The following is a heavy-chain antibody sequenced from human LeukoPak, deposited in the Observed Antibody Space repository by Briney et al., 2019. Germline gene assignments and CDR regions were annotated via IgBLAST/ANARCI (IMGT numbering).Heavy chain of an antibody. V-gene: IGHV4-28*01. J-gene: IGHJ5*02. CDR3: AKKIAVAAWFDP. CDR2: IYYSGST. CDR1: GYSISSDNW. Sequence: SDTLSLTCAVSGYSISSDNWWGWIRQPPGKGLEWIGYIYYSGSTYYNPSRKSRVTMSVDTSKNQFSLKLSSVTAVDTAVYYCAKKIAVAAWFDPWGQGTLVTVSS. D-gene: IGHD6-13*01.